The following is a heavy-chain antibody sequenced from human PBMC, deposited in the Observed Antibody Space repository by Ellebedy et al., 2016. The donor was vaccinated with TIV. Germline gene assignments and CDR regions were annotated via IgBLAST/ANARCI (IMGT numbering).Heavy chain of an antibody. CDR2: INPNSGGT. CDR3: ARDKGDYDYYYFGMDV. CDR1: GYTFTGYY. D-gene: IGHD3-3*01. V-gene: IGHV1-2*02. Sequence: ASVKVSXKASGYTFTGYYMHWVRQAPGQGLEWMGWINPNSGGTNYAQKLQGRVTMTTDTSTSTAYMELRSLRSDDTAVYYCARDKGDYDYYYFGMDVWGQGTTVTVSS. J-gene: IGHJ6*02.